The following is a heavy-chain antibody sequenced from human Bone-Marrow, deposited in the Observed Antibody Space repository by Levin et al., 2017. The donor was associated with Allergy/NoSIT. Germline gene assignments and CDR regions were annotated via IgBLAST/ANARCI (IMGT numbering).Heavy chain of an antibody. Sequence: GESLKISCAASGFTFSSYAMHWVRQAPGKGLEWVAVISYDGSNKYYADSVKGRFTISRDNSKNTLYLQMNSLRAEDTAVYYCARVSLDYWGQGTLVTVSS. V-gene: IGHV3-30-3*01. CDR2: ISYDGSNK. J-gene: IGHJ4*02. CDR1: GFTFSSYA. CDR3: ARVSLDY.